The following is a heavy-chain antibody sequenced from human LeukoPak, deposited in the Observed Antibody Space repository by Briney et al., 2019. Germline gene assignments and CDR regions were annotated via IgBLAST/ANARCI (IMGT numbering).Heavy chain of an antibody. J-gene: IGHJ5*02. V-gene: IGHV4-31*03. CDR3: ARETGSLLWFGELGHNWFDP. D-gene: IGHD3-10*01. CDR2: IYYSGST. Sequence: PSQTLSLTCTVPGGSISSGGYYWSWIRQHPGKGLEWIGYIYYSGSTYYNPSLKSRVTISVDTSKNQFSLKLSSVTAADTAVYYCARETGSLLWFGELGHNWFDPWGQGTLVTVSS. CDR1: GGSISSGGYY.